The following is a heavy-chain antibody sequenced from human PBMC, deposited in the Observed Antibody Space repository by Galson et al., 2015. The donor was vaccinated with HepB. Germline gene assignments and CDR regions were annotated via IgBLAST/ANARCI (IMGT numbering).Heavy chain of an antibody. CDR3: AKGTVVVVAAPLDY. CDR1: GFTFDDYA. Sequence: SLRLSCAASGFTFDDYAMHWVRQAPGKGLEWVSGISWNSGSIGYADSVKGRFTISRDNAKNSLYLQMNSLRAEDTALYYCAKGTVVVVAAPLDYWGQGTLVTVSS. D-gene: IGHD2-15*01. J-gene: IGHJ4*02. CDR2: ISWNSGSI. V-gene: IGHV3-9*01.